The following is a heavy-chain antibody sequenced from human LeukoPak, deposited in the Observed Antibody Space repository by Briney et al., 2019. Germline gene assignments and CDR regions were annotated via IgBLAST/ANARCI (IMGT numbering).Heavy chain of an antibody. D-gene: IGHD3-9*01. CDR1: GGSISSYY. J-gene: IGHJ4*02. CDR3: ARGGTYYDILTGYYMVPFDY. V-gene: IGHV4-59*12. Sequence: PSETLSLTCTVSGGSISSYYWSWIRQPPGNGLEWIGYIYYSGSTNYNPSLKSRVTISVDTSKNQFSLKLSSVTAADTAVYYCARGGTYYDILTGYYMVPFDYWGQGTLVTVSS. CDR2: IYYSGST.